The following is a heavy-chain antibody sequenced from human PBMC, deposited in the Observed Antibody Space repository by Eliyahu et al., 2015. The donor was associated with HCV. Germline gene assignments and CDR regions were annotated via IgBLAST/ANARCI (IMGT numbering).Heavy chain of an antibody. D-gene: IGHD6-19*01. CDR3: ASGGGGIAVTGTGGWFDP. CDR1: GGSISXYY. Sequence: QVQLQESGPGLVKPSETLSLTCTVSGGSISXYYWSWIRQSPGKGLXWIGFIHSSGPPNSNPSLKSRVTISLDTSKNQFSLKLSSVTAADTAVYYCASGGGGIAVTGTGGWFDPWGQGTLVTVSS. CDR2: IHSSGPP. J-gene: IGHJ5*02. V-gene: IGHV4-59*01.